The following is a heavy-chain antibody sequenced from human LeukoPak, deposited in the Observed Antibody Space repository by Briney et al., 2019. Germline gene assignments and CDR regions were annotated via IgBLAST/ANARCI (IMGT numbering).Heavy chain of an antibody. CDR1: GITFSIYA. Sequence: GGSLRLSCAASGITFSIYAMRWVRQAPGRRLEWVSAISGSGTDTYYADSVKGRFTISRDNSKNTLYLQMNSLRAEDTAVYYCAKDQAAYCGGDCYSGFDYWGQGTLVTVSS. CDR2: ISGSGTDT. CDR3: AKDQAAYCGGDCYSGFDY. D-gene: IGHD2-21*02. J-gene: IGHJ4*02. V-gene: IGHV3-23*01.